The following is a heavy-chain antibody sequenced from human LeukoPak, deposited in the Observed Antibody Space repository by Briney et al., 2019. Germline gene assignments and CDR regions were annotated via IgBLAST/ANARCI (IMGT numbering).Heavy chain of an antibody. J-gene: IGHJ5*02. Sequence: SETLSLTCAVYGGSFSGYYWSWIRQPPGKELEWIGEINHSGSTNYNPSLKSRVTISVDTSKNQFSLKLSSVTAADTAVYYCARGGITGTNWFDPWGQGTLVTVSS. CDR1: GGSFSGYY. D-gene: IGHD1-7*01. CDR2: INHSGST. V-gene: IGHV4-34*01. CDR3: ARGGITGTNWFDP.